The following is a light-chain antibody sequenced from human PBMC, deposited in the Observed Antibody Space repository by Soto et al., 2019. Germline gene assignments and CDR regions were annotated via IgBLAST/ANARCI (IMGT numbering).Light chain of an antibody. J-gene: IGKJ5*01. V-gene: IGKV3-20*01. CDR3: QPHGISHIT. Sequence: VLTQSPGPKSLSPGGCATLPFRASQNINNNYLAWYQHKPGQAPRLRMYDASLRATGVPDRFSGSGSGTDFTLTITRLEPDDSAVYYCQPHGISHITFG. CDR1: QNINNNY. CDR2: DAS.